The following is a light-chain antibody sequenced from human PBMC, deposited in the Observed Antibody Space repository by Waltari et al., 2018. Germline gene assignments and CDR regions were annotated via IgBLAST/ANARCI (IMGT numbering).Light chain of an antibody. CDR3: SSYAGSNNVV. V-gene: IGLV2-8*01. Sequence: QSALTQPPSASGSPGQSVTISCTGTSGDVGGYNSVSWYQHHPGKAPKLMIYEVSKRPSGVPDRFSGSKSGNTASLTVSGLQAEDEADYYCSSYAGSNNVVFGGGTKLTVL. CDR2: EVS. J-gene: IGLJ2*01. CDR1: SGDVGGYNS.